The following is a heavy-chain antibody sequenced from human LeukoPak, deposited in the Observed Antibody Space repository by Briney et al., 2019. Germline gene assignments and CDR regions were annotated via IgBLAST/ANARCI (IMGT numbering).Heavy chain of an antibody. D-gene: IGHD6-13*01. CDR2: IIPIFGTA. J-gene: IGHJ4*02. Sequence: ASVKVSCKASGYSFTSYYMHWVRQAPGQGLEWMGGIIPIFGTANYAQKFQGRVTITADESTSTAYMELSSLRSEDTAVYYCARDWGWGIADPLSYWGQGTLVTVSS. V-gene: IGHV1-69*13. CDR3: ARDWGWGIADPLSY. CDR1: GYSFTSYY.